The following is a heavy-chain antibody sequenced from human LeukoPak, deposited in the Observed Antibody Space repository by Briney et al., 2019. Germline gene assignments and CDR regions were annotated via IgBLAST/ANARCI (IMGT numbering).Heavy chain of an antibody. Sequence: GGSLRLSCAASGFTFSSYAMSCVRQAPGKGLEWVSAISASGGSTNYADSVKGRFTMSRDNSKNTLYLQMNSLRAEDTAVYYCARVAYGSGSYDWFDPWGQGTLVTVSS. V-gene: IGHV3-23*01. D-gene: IGHD3-10*01. CDR2: ISASGGST. CDR1: GFTFSSYA. CDR3: ARVAYGSGSYDWFDP. J-gene: IGHJ5*02.